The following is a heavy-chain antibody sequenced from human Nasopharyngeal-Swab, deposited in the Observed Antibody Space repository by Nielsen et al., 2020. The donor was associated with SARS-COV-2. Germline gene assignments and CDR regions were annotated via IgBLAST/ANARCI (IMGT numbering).Heavy chain of an antibody. CDR1: GFGFSAFA. V-gene: IGHV3-23*01. CDR2: AGGNDGST. D-gene: IGHD6-19*01. J-gene: IGHJ4*02. CDR3: AKKYGTRGWYVGLDY. Sequence: GESLKISCAASGFGFSAFAMSWVRQAPGKGLEWVSAAGGNDGSTFYADSVRGRFTIYRDNSKNTLYLQMNSLRAEDTALYYCAKKYGTRGWYVGLDYWGQGTQVTVSS.